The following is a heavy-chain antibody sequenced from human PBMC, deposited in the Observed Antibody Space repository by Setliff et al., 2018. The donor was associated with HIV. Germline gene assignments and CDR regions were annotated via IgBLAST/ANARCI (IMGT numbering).Heavy chain of an antibody. V-gene: IGHV1-2*06. J-gene: IGHJ5*02. Sequence: ASVKVSCKASGYTFTAYYMHWVRQAPGQGLEWMGRINPNSGGTNYAQKFQGRVTMTRDTSISTAYMELSRLRSDDTAVYYCARAGYSSGWYSAWGQGTLVTVSS. CDR1: GYTFTAYY. CDR3: ARAGYSSGWYSA. D-gene: IGHD6-19*01. CDR2: INPNSGGT.